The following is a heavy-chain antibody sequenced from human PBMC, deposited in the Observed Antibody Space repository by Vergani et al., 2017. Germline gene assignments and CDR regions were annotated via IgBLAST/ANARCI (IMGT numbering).Heavy chain of an antibody. CDR1: GFTFSDFS. V-gene: IGHV3-21*01. CDR3: ASDCTSGGCPDNYGMDV. Sequence: VQLVESGGGLVKPGGSLRLSCAASGFTFSDFSMSWVRQARGKGLEWVAFIGSSGPYINYADSVKGRFIISRDNTLKSLFLQLRSLRAEDAAVYYCASDCTSGGCPDNYGMDVWGQGATVTVSS. D-gene: IGHD2-8*01. J-gene: IGHJ6*02. CDR2: IGSSGPYI.